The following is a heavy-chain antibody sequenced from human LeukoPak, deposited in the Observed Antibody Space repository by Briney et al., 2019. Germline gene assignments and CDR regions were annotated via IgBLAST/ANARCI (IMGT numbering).Heavy chain of an antibody. Sequence: GGSLRLSCAASGFTFSSYEMNWVRQVPGKGLEWVSYISSSGSTIYYADSVKGRFTISRDNAKNSLYLQMNSLRAEDTAVYYCARAKGYGHLGYYYYGMDVWGQGTTVTVSS. D-gene: IGHD5-18*01. CDR2: ISSSGSTI. CDR1: GFTFSSYE. J-gene: IGHJ6*02. CDR3: ARAKGYGHLGYYYYGMDV. V-gene: IGHV3-48*03.